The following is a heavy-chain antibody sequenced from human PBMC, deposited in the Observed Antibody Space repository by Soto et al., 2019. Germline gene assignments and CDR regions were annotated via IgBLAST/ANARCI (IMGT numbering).Heavy chain of an antibody. CDR1: GFTFWAYT. J-gene: IGHJ3*02. V-gene: IGHV3-30-3*01. D-gene: IGHD1-26*01. Sequence: QVQLVESWGGVVQPGRSLRLSFAASGFTFWAYTMHWVRQPPGKGLEWVAVISYDGNNERYTDPVKGRFTVSRDNSKSTLYLQMNSLKSEDTAVYYCARDGYSGRSDGFDIWGQGTMVTVSS. CDR2: ISYDGNNE. CDR3: ARDGYSGRSDGFDI.